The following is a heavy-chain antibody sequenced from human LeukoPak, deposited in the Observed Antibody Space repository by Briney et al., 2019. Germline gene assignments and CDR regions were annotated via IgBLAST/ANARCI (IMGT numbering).Heavy chain of an antibody. J-gene: IGHJ4*02. CDR1: RFTFSDYY. CDR3: AREDGYSSSWYSDY. V-gene: IGHV3-11*05. CDR2: ISSTSIYT. Sequence: GGSLRLSCAASRFTFSDYYMSWIPQAPGKGREWVSDISSTSIYTNYADSVKGRFTITRDNAKNSLYLQMNSLRAEDTAVYYCAREDGYSSSWYSDYWGQGNLVTVSA. D-gene: IGHD6-13*01.